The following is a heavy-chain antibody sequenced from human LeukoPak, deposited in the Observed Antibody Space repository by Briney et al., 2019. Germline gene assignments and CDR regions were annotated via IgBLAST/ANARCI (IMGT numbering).Heavy chain of an antibody. CDR2: LHPGDSDT. CDR3: ASEGNGDAGNAFEL. CDR1: GIHVTTLL. Sequence: GESLKSSCKASGIHVTTLLIAWVGKMPGKGLEWMGILHPGDSDTRYSPSFQGQVTISADKSISTAYLQWSRLKASDTAMYYCASEGNGDAGNAFELWGQGTMVTVSS. D-gene: IGHD1-14*01. V-gene: IGHV5-51*01. J-gene: IGHJ3*01.